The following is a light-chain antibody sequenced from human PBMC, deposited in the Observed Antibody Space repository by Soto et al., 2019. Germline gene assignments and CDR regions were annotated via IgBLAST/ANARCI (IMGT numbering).Light chain of an antibody. Sequence: ETVLTQSPATLSLSPGESATLSCRASQSVSTYLAWYQQKPGQAPRLLIYDASNRVTGIPARFRGSGSGTDFTLTISSLEPEDFAVYYCQQRSNWPPEVTFGQGTRLEIK. J-gene: IGKJ5*01. CDR2: DAS. CDR1: QSVSTY. V-gene: IGKV3-11*01. CDR3: QQRSNWPPEVT.